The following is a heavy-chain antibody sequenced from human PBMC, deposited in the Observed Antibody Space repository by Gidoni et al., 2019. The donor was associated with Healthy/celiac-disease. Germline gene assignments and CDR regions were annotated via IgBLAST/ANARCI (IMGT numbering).Heavy chain of an antibody. CDR1: GFTFGDYA. J-gene: IGHJ4*02. D-gene: IGHD2-2*01. Sequence: EVQLVESGGGLVQPGRSLGLSCTASGFTFGDYAISWVRQAPGKGLEWVGFIRSKAYGGTTEYAASVKGRFTISRDDSKSIAYLQMNSLKTEDTAVYYCTRSPFIVVVPAAMFDYWGQGTLVTVSS. CDR3: TRSPFIVVVPAAMFDY. V-gene: IGHV3-49*04. CDR2: IRSKAYGGTT.